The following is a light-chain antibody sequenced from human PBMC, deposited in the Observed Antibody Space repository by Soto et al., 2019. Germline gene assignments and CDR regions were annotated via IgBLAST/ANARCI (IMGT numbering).Light chain of an antibody. Sequence: QSALTQPASVSGSPGQSITISCTGTGSDVGSYKYVSWYQQHPGKAPNLIIFEVSNRPSGVSDRFSGSKSGNTASLTISGLQAEDEADYYCSSYSSSSTLGVFGGGTKLTVL. J-gene: IGLJ3*02. V-gene: IGLV2-14*01. CDR1: GSDVGSYKY. CDR3: SSYSSSSTLGV. CDR2: EVS.